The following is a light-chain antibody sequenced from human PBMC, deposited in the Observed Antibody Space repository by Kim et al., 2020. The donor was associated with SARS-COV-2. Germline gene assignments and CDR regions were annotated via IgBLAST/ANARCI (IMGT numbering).Light chain of an antibody. J-gene: IGLJ2*01. CDR1: SSNIGAGYD. CDR2: GDT. Sequence: QRVTISCTGSSSNIGAGYDVHWYQQLPGAAPKLLIYGDTNRPSGVPDRFSGSKSGTSASLAITGLQAEDEADYYCQSYDISLSGSVFGGGTQLTVL. V-gene: IGLV1-40*01. CDR3: QSYDISLSGSV.